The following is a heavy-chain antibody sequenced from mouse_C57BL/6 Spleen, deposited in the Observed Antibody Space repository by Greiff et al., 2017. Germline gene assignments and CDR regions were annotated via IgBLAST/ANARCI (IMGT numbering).Heavy chain of an antibody. CDR3: ARKGLRAWFAY. J-gene: IGHJ3*01. Sequence: QVQLQQPGAELVKPGASVKLSCKASGYTFTSYWMKWVKQRPGQGLEWIGKIAPSAGYPNYNQKFKGKATLTVDTSSRTAYMQLSSLTSEDSAVYYCARKGLRAWFAYWGQGTLVTVSA. D-gene: IGHD2-2*01. CDR2: IAPSAGYP. V-gene: IGHV1-50*01. CDR1: GYTFTSYW.